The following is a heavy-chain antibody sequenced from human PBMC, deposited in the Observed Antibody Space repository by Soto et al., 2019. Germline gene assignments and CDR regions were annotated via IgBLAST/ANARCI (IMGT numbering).Heavy chain of an antibody. Sequence: SVKVSCKASGGTFSSYTISWVRQAPGQGLEWMGRIIPILGIANYAQKFQGRVTITADKSTSTAYTELSSLRSEDTAVYYCAYEVDIVLGPDYYSYYMDVWGKGTTGTGSS. J-gene: IGHJ6*03. D-gene: IGHD2-2*03. CDR3: AYEVDIVLGPDYYSYYMDV. CDR1: GGTFSSYT. V-gene: IGHV1-69*02. CDR2: IIPILGIA.